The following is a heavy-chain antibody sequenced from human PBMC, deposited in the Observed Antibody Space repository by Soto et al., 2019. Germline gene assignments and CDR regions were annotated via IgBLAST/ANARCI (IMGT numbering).Heavy chain of an antibody. CDR1: GFTFSSYW. J-gene: IGHJ4*02. CDR3: AVSVAGPTAIVY. D-gene: IGHD6-19*01. V-gene: IGHV3-74*01. Sequence: EVQLVESGGGLVQPGGSLRLSCAASGFTFSSYWMHWVRQAPGKGLVWVSRINSDGSSTSYADSVKGRFTISRDNAKNTLYLRVTCLSAEARAVDDCAVSVAGPTAIVYCGQGTLVTFSS. CDR2: INSDGSST.